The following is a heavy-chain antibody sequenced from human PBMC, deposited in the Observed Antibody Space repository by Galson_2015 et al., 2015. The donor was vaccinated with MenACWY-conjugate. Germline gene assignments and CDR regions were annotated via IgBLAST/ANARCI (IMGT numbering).Heavy chain of an antibody. CDR2: IEPHNSNT. J-gene: IGHJ6*02. Sequence: QSGAEVKKPGESLTISCTGSGYSFTHYWIGWVRQMPGRGLEWMGLIEPHNSNTRYSPSFQGQVTISADESISTAFLQWSSLKAPDTAMYYCARHPPGGRGMDVWGRGTTVTVSS. V-gene: IGHV5-51*01. CDR3: ARHPPGGRGMDV. D-gene: IGHD1-26*01. CDR1: GYSFTHYW.